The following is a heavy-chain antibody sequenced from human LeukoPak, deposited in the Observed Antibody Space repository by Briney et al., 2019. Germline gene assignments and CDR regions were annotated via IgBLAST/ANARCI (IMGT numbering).Heavy chain of an antibody. V-gene: IGHV1-58*02. Sequence: ASVKVSCKASGFTFTSSAMQWVRQARGQRLEWIGWIAGGSGNTNYAQKFQERVTISRDMSTGTAYMELSSLRSEDTAVYYCAADPRTTGAYAVRGVIGVFWGQGTLVTVSS. CDR1: GFTFTSSA. J-gene: IGHJ4*02. CDR2: IAGGSGNT. CDR3: AADPRTTGAYAVRGVIGVF. D-gene: IGHD3-10*01.